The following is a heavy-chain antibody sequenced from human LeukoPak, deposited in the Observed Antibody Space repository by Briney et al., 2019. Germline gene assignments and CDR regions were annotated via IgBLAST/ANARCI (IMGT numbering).Heavy chain of an antibody. V-gene: IGHV1-69*05. CDR2: ITPIFGTA. CDR1: GYTFTSYD. CDR3: VREGYSSSQGDDY. Sequence: SVKVSCKASGYTFTSYDINWVRQAPGQGLEWMGGITPIFGTANYAQKFQGRVTITTDESTSTAYMELSSLRSEDTAVYYCVREGYSSSQGDDYWGQGTLVTVSS. J-gene: IGHJ4*02. D-gene: IGHD6-6*01.